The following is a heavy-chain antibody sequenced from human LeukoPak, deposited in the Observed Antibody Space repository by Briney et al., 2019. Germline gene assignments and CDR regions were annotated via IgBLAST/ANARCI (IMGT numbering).Heavy chain of an antibody. CDR2: IYHSGST. J-gene: IGHJ5*02. CDR1: GGSISSSNW. Sequence: PSETLSLTCAVSGGSISSSNWWGWVRQPPGKGLEWIGEIYHSGSTNYNPSLKSRVTISVDKSKNQFSLKLSSVTAADTAVYYCARDHGQNNWFDPWGQGTLVTVSS. CDR3: ARDHGQNNWFDP. V-gene: IGHV4-4*02.